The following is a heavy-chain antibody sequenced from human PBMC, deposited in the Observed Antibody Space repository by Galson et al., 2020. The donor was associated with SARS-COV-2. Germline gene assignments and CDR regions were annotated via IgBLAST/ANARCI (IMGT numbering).Heavy chain of an antibody. CDR1: GYTFTGYY. J-gene: IGHJ6*03. V-gene: IGHV1-2*04. CDR2: INPNSGGT. CDR3: ARESSSRDGDYYYYMDV. Sequence: ASVKVSCKASGYTFTGYYMHWVRQAPGQGLEWMGWINPNSGGTNYAQKFQGWVTMTRDTSITAYMELSRLRSDDTAVYYCARESSSRDGDYYYYMDVWGKGTTVTVSS. D-gene: IGHD2-2*01.